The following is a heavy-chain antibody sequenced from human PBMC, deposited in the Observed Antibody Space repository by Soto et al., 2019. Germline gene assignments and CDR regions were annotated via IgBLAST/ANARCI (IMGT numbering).Heavy chain of an antibody. D-gene: IGHD3-10*02. V-gene: IGHV3-11*06. CDR2: SSNSGTYT. J-gene: IGHJ4*02. CDR3: AISGDNYNVLDY. CDR1: GFTVSDYY. Sequence: GSLRLSCAASGFTVSDYYMSWIRQAPGKGLEWLSYSSNSGTYTRYADSVKGRFSISRDNAKNSLYLQINSLRGEDSATYYCAISGDNYNVLDYWGQGT.